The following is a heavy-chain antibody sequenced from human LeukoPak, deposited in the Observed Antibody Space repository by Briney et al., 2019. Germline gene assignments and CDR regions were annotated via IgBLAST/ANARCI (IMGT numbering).Heavy chain of an antibody. V-gene: IGHV4-59*01. D-gene: IGHD6-19*01. J-gene: IGHJ6*03. CDR1: IDSFSNYH. Sequence: PSETLSLTCAVYIDSFSNYHWNWLRQTPAKGMEGMGYIYYSGSTNYNPSLTSRGTISVDTSKNQFSLKLNSVTAADTAVYYCARVISGVAGSDYYYYMDVWGKGTTVTISS. CDR3: ARVISGVAGSDYYYYMDV. CDR2: IYYSGST.